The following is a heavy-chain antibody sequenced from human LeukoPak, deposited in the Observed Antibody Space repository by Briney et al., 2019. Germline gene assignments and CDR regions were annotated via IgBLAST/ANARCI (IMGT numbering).Heavy chain of an antibody. CDR2: TWYDGSDR. CDR1: GFIFSTYG. J-gene: IGHJ4*02. CDR3: ARGGGITWYDFDF. D-gene: IGHD6-13*01. V-gene: IGHV3-33*01. Sequence: PGGSLRLSCAASGFIFSTYGMHWVRQAPGKGLEWVAVTWYDGSDRSYADSVKGRFTISRDNSKNTLYLQMNSLRGEDTAVYYCARGGGITWYDFDFWGQGTLVTVSS.